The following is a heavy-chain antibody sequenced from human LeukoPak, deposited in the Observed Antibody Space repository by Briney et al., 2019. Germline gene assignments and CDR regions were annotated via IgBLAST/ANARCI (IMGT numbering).Heavy chain of an antibody. CDR3: ARDHMVMTTVTTSPDY. Sequence: ASVKVSCKISGHTLIELSMHWVRQAPGQGLEWMGWISAYNGNTNYAQKLQGRVTMTTDTSTSTAYMELRSLRSDDTAVYYCARDHMVMTTVTTSPDYWGQGTLVTVSS. CDR1: GHTLIELS. J-gene: IGHJ4*02. CDR2: ISAYNGNT. D-gene: IGHD4-17*01. V-gene: IGHV1-18*01.